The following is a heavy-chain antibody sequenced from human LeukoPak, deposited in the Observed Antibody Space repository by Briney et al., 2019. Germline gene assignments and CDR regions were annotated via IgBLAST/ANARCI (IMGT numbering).Heavy chain of an antibody. CDR1: GGSISSSNW. J-gene: IGHJ4*02. V-gene: IGHV4-4*02. CDR3: ARDGTIAAAGFDY. Sequence: SETLSLTCAVSGGSISSSNWWSWVRQPPGKGLEWIGEIYHSGSTNYNPSLKSRVTISVDKSKNQFSLKLSSVTAADTAVYYCARDGTIAAAGFDYWGQGTLVTVSS. CDR2: IYHSGST. D-gene: IGHD6-13*01.